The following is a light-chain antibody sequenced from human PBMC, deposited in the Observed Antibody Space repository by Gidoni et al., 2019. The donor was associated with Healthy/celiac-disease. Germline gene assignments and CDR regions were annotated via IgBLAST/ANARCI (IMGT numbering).Light chain of an antibody. J-gene: IGLJ2*01. CDR2: RNN. Sequence: QAGLTQPPSVSKGLRQTATLTWTGNSNNVGNQRAAWLQQHQGHPPKLRSYRNNSRPSGISERFSASRSGNTASLTITGLQPEDEADYYCSAWDSSLSAHDVVFGGGTKLTVL. CDR1: SNNVGNQR. V-gene: IGLV10-54*04. CDR3: SAWDSSLSAHDVV.